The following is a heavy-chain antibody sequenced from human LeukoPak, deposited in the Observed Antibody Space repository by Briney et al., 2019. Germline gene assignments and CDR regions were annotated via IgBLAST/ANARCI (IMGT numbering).Heavy chain of an antibody. Sequence: SETLSLTCSVSGASIRSYFWSWIRQSPGKGLEWIGYVYDNDISIFNPSLESRVTILVDRSKSQFSLKLRSVTAADTAVYYCARGLVLATDDAFDIWGPGTMVTVSS. CDR2: VYDNDIS. J-gene: IGHJ3*02. CDR1: GASIRSYF. CDR3: ARGLVLATDDAFDI. D-gene: IGHD5-12*01. V-gene: IGHV4-59*01.